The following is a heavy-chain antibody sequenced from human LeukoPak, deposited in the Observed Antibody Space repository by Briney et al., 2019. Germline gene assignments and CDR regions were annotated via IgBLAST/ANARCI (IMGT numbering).Heavy chain of an antibody. V-gene: IGHV3-30-3*01. J-gene: IGHJ5*02. D-gene: IGHD3-22*01. CDR3: ARAGDSSGYYSWFDP. CDR2: ISYDGFNK. Sequence: PGGSLRLSCEVSGFTFSNYAMHWVRQAPGKGLEWVAVISYDGFNKHYADSVKGRFTISRDNSKNTLYLQMNSLRAEDTAVYYCARAGDSSGYYSWFDPWGQGTLVTVSS. CDR1: GFTFSNYA.